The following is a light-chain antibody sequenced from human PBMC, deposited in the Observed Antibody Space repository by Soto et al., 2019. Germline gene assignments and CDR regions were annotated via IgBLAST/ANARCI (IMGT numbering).Light chain of an antibody. Sequence: EIVLTQSPGTLSLSPGERATLSCRASQTVSTNLAWYQQKPGQAPRLLIFGAFIRASGIPARFSGSGSGTDFTLTITSLQSEDFAVYYCQQYSKWPSWTFGQGTKVDIK. CDR1: QTVSTN. V-gene: IGKV3-15*01. CDR3: QQYSKWPSWT. J-gene: IGKJ1*01. CDR2: GAF.